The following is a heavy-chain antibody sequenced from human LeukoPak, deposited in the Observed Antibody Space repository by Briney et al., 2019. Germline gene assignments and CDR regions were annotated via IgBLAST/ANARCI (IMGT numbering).Heavy chain of an antibody. CDR3: ARWWSLLSHLYYYYYMDV. CDR2: IYHSGNT. CDR1: GFTFSSYEM. D-gene: IGHD2-15*01. J-gene: IGHJ6*03. V-gene: IGHV4-4*02. Sequence: GSLRLSCAASGFTFSSYEMNWVGQAPGKGLEGIGEIYHSGNTNYNPSLKVRVTISVDKSKVQFSLQLSSVTAADTAVYYCARWWSLLSHLYYYYYMDVWGKGTTVTVSS.